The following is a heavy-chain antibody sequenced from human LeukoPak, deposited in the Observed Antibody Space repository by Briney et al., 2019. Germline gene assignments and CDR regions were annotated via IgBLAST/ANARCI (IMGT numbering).Heavy chain of an antibody. J-gene: IGHJ4*02. CDR1: GDSISTYY. CDR3: SASKQLWLRGLFDH. CDR2: VYYSGST. Sequence: PSETLSLTCSVSGDSISTYYWSWIRQPPGKALEWIGYVYYSGSTDYNPSLKSRVTISVDTSKKQFSLNLNSVTAADTAVYYCSASKQLWLRGLFDHWGQGTLVTVSS. V-gene: IGHV4-59*01. D-gene: IGHD5-18*01.